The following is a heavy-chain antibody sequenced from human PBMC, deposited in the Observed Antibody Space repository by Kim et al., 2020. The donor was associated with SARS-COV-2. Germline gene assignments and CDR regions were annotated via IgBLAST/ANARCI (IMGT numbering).Heavy chain of an antibody. D-gene: IGHD1-26*01. V-gene: IGHV4-61*01. CDR2: IYYSGST. Sequence: SETLSLTCTVSGGSVSSGSYYWSWIRQPPGKGLEWIGYIYYSGSTNYNPSLKSRVTISVDTSKNQFSLKLSSVTAADTAVYYCASTGLIVGATMFDYWGQGTLVTVSS. CDR1: GGSVSSGSYY. CDR3: ASTGLIVGATMFDY. J-gene: IGHJ4*02.